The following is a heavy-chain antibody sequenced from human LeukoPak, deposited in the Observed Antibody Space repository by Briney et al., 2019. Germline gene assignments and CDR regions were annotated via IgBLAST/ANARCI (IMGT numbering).Heavy chain of an antibody. CDR1: GYTFTRYG. J-gene: IGHJ4*02. V-gene: IGHV1-18*01. Sequence: ASVKVSCKTSGYTFTRYGITWVRQAPGQGLEWMGWISTYNGNTNYAQKLQGSVTMTTDTSTSTAYMELRSLRYDDTAVYYCARSLDASWLQCPEFWGQGTLVTVSP. CDR3: ARSLDASWLQCPEF. CDR2: ISTYNGNT. D-gene: IGHD5-24*01.